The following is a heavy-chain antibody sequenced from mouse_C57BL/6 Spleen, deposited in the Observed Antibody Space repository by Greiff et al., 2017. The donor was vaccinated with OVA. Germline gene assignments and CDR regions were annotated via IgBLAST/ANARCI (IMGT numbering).Heavy chain of an antibody. CDR3: ARDYEYDRYFDV. CDR1: GYTFTSYG. D-gene: IGHD2-4*01. Sequence: QVQLQQSGAELARPGASVKLSCKASGYTFTSYGISWVKQRTGQGLEWIGEIYPRSGNTYYNEKFKGKATLTADKSSSTAYMELRSLTSEDAAVYFCARDYEYDRYFDVWGTGTTVTVSS. V-gene: IGHV1-81*01. J-gene: IGHJ1*03. CDR2: IYPRSGNT.